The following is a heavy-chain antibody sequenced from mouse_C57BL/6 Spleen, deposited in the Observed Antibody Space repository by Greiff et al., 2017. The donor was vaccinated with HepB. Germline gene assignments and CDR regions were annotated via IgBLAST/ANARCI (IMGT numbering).Heavy chain of an antibody. J-gene: IGHJ4*01. D-gene: IGHD1-1*01. CDR1: GFSLTSYA. CDR2: IWTGGGT. CDR3: ARNEGHYYGSSYGAMDY. V-gene: IGHV2-9-1*01. Sequence: QVQLKQSGPGLVAPSQSLSITCTVSGFSLTSYAISWVRQPPGKGLEWLGVIWTGGGTNYNSALKSRLSISKDNSKSQVFLKMNSLQTDDTARYYCARNEGHYYGSSYGAMDYWGQGTSVTVSS.